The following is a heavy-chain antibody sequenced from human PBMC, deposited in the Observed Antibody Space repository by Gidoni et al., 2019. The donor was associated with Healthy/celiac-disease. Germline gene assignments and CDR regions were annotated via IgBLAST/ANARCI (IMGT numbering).Heavy chain of an antibody. J-gene: IGHJ4*02. D-gene: IGHD3-3*01. CDR3: AKDRAIFGVVTMYFDY. CDR2: IRYDGSNK. V-gene: IGHV3-30*02. Sequence: QVQLVESVGGVVQPGGSLRLSCAASGFNFSSYGLHWVRQAPGKGLERVAFIRYDGSNKYYADSVKGRVTISRDNSKNTLYLQMNSLRAEDTAVYYCAKDRAIFGVVTMYFDYWGQGTLVTVSS. CDR1: GFNFSSYG.